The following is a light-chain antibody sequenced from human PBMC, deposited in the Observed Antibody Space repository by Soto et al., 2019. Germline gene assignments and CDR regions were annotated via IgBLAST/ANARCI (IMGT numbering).Light chain of an antibody. CDR2: DVS. J-gene: IGKJ1*01. V-gene: IGKV3D-11*02. Sequence: EIVLTQSPGTLSLSPGETATLSCRASQSVSTFLAWYQQQPAQAPRLLIHDVSKRAPGLPARFSGSGSGTDFTLTISSLEPEDFAVYYCQQNSNWQGSFGRGTKVDIK. CDR3: QQNSNWQGS. CDR1: QSVSTF.